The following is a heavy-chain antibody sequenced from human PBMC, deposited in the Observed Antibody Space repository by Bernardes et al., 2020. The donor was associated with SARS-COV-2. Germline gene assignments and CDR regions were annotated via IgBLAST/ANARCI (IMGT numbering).Heavy chain of an antibody. D-gene: IGHD6-25*01. CDR1: GFTFSSYG. CDR2: ISGSGGST. CDR3: AKLRALISSGLYYGDY. Sequence: GGSLRLSCAASGFTFSSYGMSWVRQAPGKGLEWVSIISGSGGSTYYADSVKGRFTISRDNPKNTLYLQMNSLRAEDTAVYYCAKLRALISSGLYYGDYWGQGTLVTVSS. V-gene: IGHV3-23*01. J-gene: IGHJ4*02.